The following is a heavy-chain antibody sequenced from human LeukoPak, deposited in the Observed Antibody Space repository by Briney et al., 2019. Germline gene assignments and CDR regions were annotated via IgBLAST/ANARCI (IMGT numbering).Heavy chain of an antibody. V-gene: IGHV4-34*01. CDR1: GGSFSDYF. J-gene: IGHJ4*02. CDR3: ASSSYDLLTGLGLTHDF. CDR2: VHPSGRT. D-gene: IGHD3-9*01. Sequence: PSETLSLTCAVYGGSFSDYFWTWIRQPPGQGLEWIGEVHPSGRTNYKSSLKSRVTISVDTSKNQFSLSLSSVTAADTAVYFCASSSYDLLTGLGLTHDFWGQGTLDTVSS.